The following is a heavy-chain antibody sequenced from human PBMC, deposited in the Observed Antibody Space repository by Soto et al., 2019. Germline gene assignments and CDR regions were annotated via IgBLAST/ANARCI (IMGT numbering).Heavy chain of an antibody. D-gene: IGHD3-10*01. J-gene: IGHJ4*02. CDR2: IIPIFGTA. Sequence: QVQLVQSGAEVKKPWSSVKVACKASGGTFSSDAISLVRQAPGQVLEWTGGIIPIFGTANYAQKFQGSVTIHADESTSTAYMELSSLRTEDTDVYYFARDRSYFDYWGQGTLVTVSS. CDR3: ARDRSYFDY. V-gene: IGHV1-69*01. CDR1: GGTFSSDA.